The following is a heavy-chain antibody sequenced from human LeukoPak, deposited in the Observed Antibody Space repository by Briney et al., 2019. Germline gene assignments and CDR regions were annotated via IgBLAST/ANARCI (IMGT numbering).Heavy chain of an antibody. CDR2: IKPDGGEK. J-gene: IGHJ4*02. CDR3: ARDWSHFDY. D-gene: IGHD3-3*02. CDR1: GFSFSSYW. V-gene: IGHV3-7*01. Sequence: GGSLRLSCAASGFSFSSYWMSWVRQAPGKGLEWVANIKPDGGEKYYVDSVKGRFTISRDNAKKSLYLQMNSLRAEDTAVYYCARDWSHFDYWGQGTLVTVSS.